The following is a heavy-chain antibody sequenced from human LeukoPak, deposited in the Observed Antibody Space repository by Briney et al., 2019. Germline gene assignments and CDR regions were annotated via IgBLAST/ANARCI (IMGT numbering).Heavy chain of an antibody. CDR3: ARSTRTVIVDY. J-gene: IGHJ4*02. D-gene: IGHD3-22*01. V-gene: IGHV4-31*03. Sequence: PSETLSLTCTVSGGSLSSGGYYWSWIRQHPGRGLEWIGYIYYSGSTYYNPSLKSRVTISVDTSKTQFSLKLSSVTAADTAVYYCARSTRTVIVDYWGQGTLVTVSP. CDR1: GGSLSSGGYY. CDR2: IYYSGST.